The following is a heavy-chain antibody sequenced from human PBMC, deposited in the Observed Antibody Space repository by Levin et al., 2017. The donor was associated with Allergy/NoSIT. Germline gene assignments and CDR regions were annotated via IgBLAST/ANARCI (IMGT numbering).Heavy chain of an antibody. J-gene: IGHJ6*02. CDR3: ARVVCGSSRIPSRDYYYYYGMDV. CDR2: INHSGST. Sequence: SETLSLTCAVYGGSFSGYYWSWIRQPPGKGLEWIGEINHSGSTNYNPSLKSRVTISVDTSKNHFSLKLSSVTAADTAVYYCARVVCGSSRIPSRDYYYYYGMDVWGQGTTVTVSS. CDR1: GGSFSGYY. V-gene: IGHV4-34*01. D-gene: IGHD6-6*01.